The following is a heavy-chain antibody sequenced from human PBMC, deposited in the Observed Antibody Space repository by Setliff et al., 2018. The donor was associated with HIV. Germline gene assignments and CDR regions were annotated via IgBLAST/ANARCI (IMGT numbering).Heavy chain of an antibody. V-gene: IGHV4-59*12. CDR1: GGSISSSY. J-gene: IGHJ4*02. D-gene: IGHD2-21*02. CDR3: ARGRVFCDGDSCYHFDY. Sequence: SETLSLTCTVSGGSISSSYWTWTRQPPGKGLEWIGYIYFSGSATHNPTLKSPVSISVDTSKNQFYLTITSVTAADTAVYYCARGRVFCDGDSCYHFDYWGRGILVTVSS. CDR2: IYFSGSA.